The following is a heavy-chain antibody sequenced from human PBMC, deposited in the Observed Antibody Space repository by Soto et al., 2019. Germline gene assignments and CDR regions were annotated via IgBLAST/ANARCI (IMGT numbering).Heavy chain of an antibody. CDR2: INSDGCST. V-gene: IGHV3-74*01. CDR1: GFTFSSYW. Sequence: LRLSCAASGFTFSSYWMRWVRQAPGKGLVWVSRINSDGCSTSYADSVKGRFTISRDNAKNTLYLQMNSLRAEDTAVYYCARDRRGYSYGGDYYYYGMDVWGQGTTVTVSS. CDR3: ARDRRGYSYGGDYYYYGMDV. D-gene: IGHD5-18*01. J-gene: IGHJ6*02.